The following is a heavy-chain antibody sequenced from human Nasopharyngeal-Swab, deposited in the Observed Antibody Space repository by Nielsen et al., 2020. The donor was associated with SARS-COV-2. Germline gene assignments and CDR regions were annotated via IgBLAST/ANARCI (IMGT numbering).Heavy chain of an antibody. CDR3: ARGATLLYNDFDY. CDR1: GGSISSYY. Sequence: SETLSLTCTVSGGSISSYYWSWIRQPPGKGLEWIGYIYYSGSTNYNPSLKSRVTISVDTSKNQFSLKLSSVTAADTAVYYCARGATLLYNDFDYWGQGTLVTVSS. V-gene: IGHV4-59*12. J-gene: IGHJ4*02. CDR2: IYYSGST. D-gene: IGHD1-26*01.